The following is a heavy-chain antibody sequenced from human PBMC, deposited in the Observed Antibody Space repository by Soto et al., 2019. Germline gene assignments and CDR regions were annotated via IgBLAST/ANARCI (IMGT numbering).Heavy chain of an antibody. CDR3: ARDRELGYSNGLKNMDV. CDR1: GFTFSSYS. Sequence: GGSLRLSCAASGFTFSSYSMNWVRQTPGKGLEWVSSISSSSSYIYYADSVKGLFTISRDNAKNSLYLQMNSLRAEDPAVYYCARDRELGYSNGLKNMDVWGKGTTVTVSS. D-gene: IGHD4-4*01. V-gene: IGHV3-21*01. CDR2: ISSSSSYI. J-gene: IGHJ6*03.